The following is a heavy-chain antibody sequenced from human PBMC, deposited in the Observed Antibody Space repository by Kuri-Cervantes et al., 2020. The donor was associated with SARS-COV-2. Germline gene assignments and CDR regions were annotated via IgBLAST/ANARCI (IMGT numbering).Heavy chain of an antibody. V-gene: IGHV4-39*01. D-gene: IGHD3-3*01. J-gene: IGHJ4*02. CDR3: ARHVRPEITIFGVVITADYFDY. CDR1: GGSISSSSYY. Sequence: GSLRLSCTVSGGSISSSSYYWGWIRQPPGKGPEWIGSIYYSGSTYYNPSLKSRVTISVDTSKNQFSLKLSSVTAADTAVYYCARHVRPEITIFGVVITADYFDYWGQGTLVTVSS. CDR2: IYYSGST.